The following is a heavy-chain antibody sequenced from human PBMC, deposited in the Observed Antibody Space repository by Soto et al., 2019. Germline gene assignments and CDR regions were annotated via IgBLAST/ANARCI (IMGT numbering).Heavy chain of an antibody. D-gene: IGHD3-10*01. J-gene: IGHJ4*02. Sequence: ESLRLSCAGSGFTFSSYAMIWVRQAAGKGLEWVSTFSGSGGSTTYADSVKGRFTISRDNSNNTLSLQMNSLRAEDTAVYYCVKGSGYGSGTYYKLYYFDYWGQGALVTVSS. CDR1: GFTFSSYA. CDR3: VKGSGYGSGTYYKLYYFDY. V-gene: IGHV3-23*01. CDR2: FSGSGGST.